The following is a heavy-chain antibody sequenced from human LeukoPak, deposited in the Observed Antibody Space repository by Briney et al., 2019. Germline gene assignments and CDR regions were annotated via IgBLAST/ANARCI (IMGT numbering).Heavy chain of an antibody. CDR3: AKRGVVIRVFLVGFHKEAYYFDS. J-gene: IGHJ4*02. CDR1: GFTFSNYW. Sequence: GGSLRLSCAASGFTFSNYWMHWVRQAPGKGLVWVSRINRDGSSTDYLDSVKGRFTISRDNARNTLYLQMNSLRAEDTAVYFCAKRGVVIRVFLVGFHKEAYYFDSWGQGALVTVSS. V-gene: IGHV3-74*01. CDR2: INRDGSST. D-gene: IGHD3-10*01.